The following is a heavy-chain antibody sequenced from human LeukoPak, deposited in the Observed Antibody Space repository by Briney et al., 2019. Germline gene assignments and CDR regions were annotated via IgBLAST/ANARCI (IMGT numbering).Heavy chain of an antibody. V-gene: IGHV4-59*08. CDR2: IYYSGST. CDR3: ARQGSSGCYIGAFDI. Sequence: SETLSLTCTVSGGSISSYSWSWIRRPPGKGLEWIGHIYYSGSTNYNASLKSRVTISLDTSKNQFSLKLSSVTAADTAVYYCARQGSSGCYIGAFDIWGQGTMVTVSS. J-gene: IGHJ3*02. CDR1: GGSISSYS. D-gene: IGHD6-19*01.